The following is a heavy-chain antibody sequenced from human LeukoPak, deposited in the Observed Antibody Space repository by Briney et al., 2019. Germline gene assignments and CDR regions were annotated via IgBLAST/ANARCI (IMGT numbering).Heavy chain of an antibody. V-gene: IGHV3-23*01. J-gene: IGHJ6*02. Sequence: GGSLRLSCAVSGITFSDYAMTWVRQAPGKGLQWVSGISGTGGTTYTADSVKGWFTISRDNSKNILYLQMNSLRAEDTAVYYCAKVIVVENYYYYAMDVWGQGTTVTVSS. CDR2: ISGTGGTT. D-gene: IGHD3-22*01. CDR3: AKVIVVENYYYYAMDV. CDR1: GITFSDYA.